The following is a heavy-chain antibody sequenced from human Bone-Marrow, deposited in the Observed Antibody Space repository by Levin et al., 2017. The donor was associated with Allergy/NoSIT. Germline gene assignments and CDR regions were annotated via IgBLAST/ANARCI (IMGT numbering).Heavy chain of an antibody. Sequence: GASVKVSCKASGYTLTSSDINWVRQATGQGLEWMGWMKADSGDTGYGQKFQGRLTMTWDTSTGTAYMELSDLRSEDTAIYYCARNLRMDVWGQGTSVTVSS. CDR3: ARNLRMDV. J-gene: IGHJ6*02. CDR2: MKADSGDT. CDR1: GYTLTSSD. V-gene: IGHV1-8*01.